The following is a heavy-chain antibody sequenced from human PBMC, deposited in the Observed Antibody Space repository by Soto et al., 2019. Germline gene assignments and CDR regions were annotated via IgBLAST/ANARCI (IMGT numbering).Heavy chain of an antibody. D-gene: IGHD6-13*01. Sequence: GASVKVSCKASGGTFSSYAISWVRQAPGQGLEWMGGITPIFGTANYAQKLQGRVTITADESTSTAYMELSSLRSEDTAVYYCASSPGSSWYSFDYWGQGTQVTVSS. J-gene: IGHJ4*02. V-gene: IGHV1-69*13. CDR3: ASSPGSSWYSFDY. CDR1: GGTFSSYA. CDR2: ITPIFGTA.